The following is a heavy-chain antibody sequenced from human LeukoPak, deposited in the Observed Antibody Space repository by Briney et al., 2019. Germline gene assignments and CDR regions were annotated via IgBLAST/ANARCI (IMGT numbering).Heavy chain of an antibody. CDR1: GGTFSSYA. CDR2: IIPIFGTA. CDR3: ARAGSWYTAAALDY. V-gene: IGHV1-69*13. D-gene: IGHD6-13*01. J-gene: IGHJ4*02. Sequence: GASVKVSCKASGGTFSSYAISWVRQAPGQGLEWMGGIIPIFGTANYAQKFQGRVTITAGESTSTAYMKLSSRRSEDTAVYYCARAGSWYTAAALDYWGQGTLVTVSS.